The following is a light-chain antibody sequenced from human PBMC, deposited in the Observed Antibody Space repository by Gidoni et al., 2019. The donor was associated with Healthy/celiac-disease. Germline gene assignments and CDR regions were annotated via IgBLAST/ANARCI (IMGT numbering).Light chain of an antibody. V-gene: IGKV3-11*01. CDR2: DAS. J-gene: IGKJ1*01. CDR3: QQRTNWLWT. Sequence: EIVLTQSPATLSLSPGERATLSCRASQSVSSYLAWYQQKPGQAPRLLIYDASHRATGIPARFSGSGSGTDFTLTISSLEPEDFAFYYCQQRTNWLWTFGQGTKVEIK. CDR1: QSVSSY.